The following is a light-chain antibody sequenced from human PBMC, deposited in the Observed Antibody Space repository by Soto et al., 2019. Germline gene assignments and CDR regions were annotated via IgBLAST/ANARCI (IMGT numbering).Light chain of an antibody. V-gene: IGKV1-39*01. CDR1: QSISNY. CDR2: TAS. J-gene: IGKJ4*02. CDR3: QQSYHTLPLT. Sequence: DIQMTQSPSSLSASVGDRVTITCRASQSISNYVNWYQQKPGKAPNLLIYTASTLHSGVPSRFSGSGYGRDFTLTISSLHPDDFATYYCQQSYHTLPLTFGGGTKVEI.